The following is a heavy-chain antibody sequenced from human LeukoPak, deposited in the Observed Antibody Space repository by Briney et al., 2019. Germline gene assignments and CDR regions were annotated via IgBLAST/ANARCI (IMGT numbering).Heavy chain of an antibody. CDR1: GFTFSSYW. V-gene: IGHV3-7*01. J-gene: IGHJ4*02. Sequence: GGSLRLSCAASGFTFSSYWMSWVRQAPGKGLEWVANIKQDGSDKYYVDSVKGRFTISRDNAKNSPYLQMNSLRAEDTAVYYCARGPIVGEDYFDYWGQGTLVTVSS. CDR3: ARGPIVGEDYFDY. CDR2: IKQDGSDK. D-gene: IGHD3-22*01.